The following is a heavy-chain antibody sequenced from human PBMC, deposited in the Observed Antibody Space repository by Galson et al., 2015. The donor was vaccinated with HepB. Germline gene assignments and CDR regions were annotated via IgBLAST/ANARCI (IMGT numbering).Heavy chain of an antibody. Sequence: SVTVSCKVSGSTLTELSMHWVRQAPGKGLEWMGGFDPEDGETIYAQKFQGRVTMTEDTSTDTAYMELGSLRSEDTAVYYCALQGRIAAAGTYYYYGMDVWGQGTTVTVSS. CDR1: GSTLTELS. CDR2: FDPEDGET. D-gene: IGHD6-13*01. J-gene: IGHJ6*02. CDR3: ALQGRIAAAGTYYYYGMDV. V-gene: IGHV1-24*01.